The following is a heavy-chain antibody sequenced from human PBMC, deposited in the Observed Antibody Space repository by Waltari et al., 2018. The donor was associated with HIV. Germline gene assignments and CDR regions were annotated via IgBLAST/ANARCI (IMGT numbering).Heavy chain of an antibody. Sequence: EVQLVESGGGLVQPGRSLRLSCAASGFTFDAYAMHWVRQAPGKGLEWVSGISWNSGSIGYADSVKGRFTISRDNAKNSLYLQMNRLRAEDTALYYCAKENYDYIDYWGQGTLVTVSS. V-gene: IGHV3-9*01. D-gene: IGHD1-7*01. CDR3: AKENYDYIDY. J-gene: IGHJ4*02. CDR2: ISWNSGSI. CDR1: GFTFDAYA.